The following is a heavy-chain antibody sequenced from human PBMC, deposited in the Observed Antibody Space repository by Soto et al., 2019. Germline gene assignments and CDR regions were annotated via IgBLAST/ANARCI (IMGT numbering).Heavy chain of an antibody. J-gene: IGHJ6*02. V-gene: IGHV3-23*01. D-gene: IGHD6-13*01. CDR1: GFTFSSYA. Sequence: GGSLRLSCAASGFTFSSYAMSWVRQAPGKGLEWVSAISGSGGSTYYADSVKGRFTISRDNSKNTLYLQMNSLRAEDTAVYYCAKSHGSSWRDEHYYYYYGMDVWGQGTTVTVSS. CDR3: AKSHGSSWRDEHYYYYYGMDV. CDR2: ISGSGGST.